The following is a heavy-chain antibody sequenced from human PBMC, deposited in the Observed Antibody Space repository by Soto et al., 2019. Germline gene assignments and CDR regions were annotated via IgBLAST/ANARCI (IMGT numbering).Heavy chain of an antibody. CDR3: ARDYGGNKPLDY. Sequence: ASVKVSCKASGGTFSSYAISWVRQAPGQGLEWMGGIIPIFGTANYAQKLQGRVTITADKSTSTAYMELSSLRSEDTAVYYCARDYGGNKPLDYWGQGTLVTVSS. V-gene: IGHV1-69*06. CDR1: GGTFSSYA. CDR2: IIPIFGTA. D-gene: IGHD4-17*01. J-gene: IGHJ4*02.